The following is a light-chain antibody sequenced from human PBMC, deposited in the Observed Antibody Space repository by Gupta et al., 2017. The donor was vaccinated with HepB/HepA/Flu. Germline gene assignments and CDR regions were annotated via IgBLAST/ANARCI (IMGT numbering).Light chain of an antibody. J-gene: IGLJ2*01. Sequence: VSGSPGQSITISCTGTSSDVGGYNYVSWYQQHPGKAPKLMIYDVSNRPSGVSNRFSGSTSGNTASLTISGLQAEDEADYYCSSYTSSSTLEIGGGTKLTVL. V-gene: IGLV2-14*04. CDR1: SSDVGGYNY. CDR2: DVS. CDR3: SSYTSSSTLE.